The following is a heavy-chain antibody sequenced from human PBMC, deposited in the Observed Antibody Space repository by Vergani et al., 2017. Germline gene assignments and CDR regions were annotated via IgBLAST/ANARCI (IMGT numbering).Heavy chain of an antibody. CDR1: GFTFNNAW. CDR3: VRVKGSNWNDHLYDI. J-gene: IGHJ3*02. Sequence: EVQLVESGGGLVKPGESLRLSCAASGFTFNNAWMGWVRQAPGKGLEWVGLIRSKTDGGTADYPAPVKGRFTISREDSKSYLYLQMNSLQTEDTALYYCVRVKGSNWNDHLYDIWGQGTLVTVSS. V-gene: IGHV3-15*05. CDR2: IRSKTDGGTA. D-gene: IGHD1-1*01.